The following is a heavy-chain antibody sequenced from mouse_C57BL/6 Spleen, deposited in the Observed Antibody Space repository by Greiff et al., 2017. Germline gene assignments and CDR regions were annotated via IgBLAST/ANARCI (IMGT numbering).Heavy chain of an antibody. CDR1: GFTFSDYG. J-gene: IGHJ4*01. D-gene: IGHD1-1*01. V-gene: IGHV5-17*01. CDR3: ARRDYYGSSYDAMDY. Sequence: EVQLVESGGGLVKPGGSLKLSCAASGFTFSDYGMHWVRQAPEKGLEWVAYISSGSSTIYYADTVKGRFTISRDNAKNTLFLQMTSLRSEDTAMYYCARRDYYGSSYDAMDYWGQGTSVTVSS. CDR2: ISSGSSTI.